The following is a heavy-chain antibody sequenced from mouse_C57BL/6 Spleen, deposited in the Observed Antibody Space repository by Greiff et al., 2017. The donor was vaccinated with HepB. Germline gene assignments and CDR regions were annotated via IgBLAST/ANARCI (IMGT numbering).Heavy chain of an antibody. V-gene: IGHV1-80*01. CDR3: ARSPSSDYLDY. CDR1: GYAFSSYW. J-gene: IGHJ2*01. Sequence: QVQLKQSGAELVKPGASVKISCKASGYAFSSYWMNWVKQRPGKGLEWIGQIYPGDGDTNYNGKFKGRATLTADEASSTAYMQISSLTSEDSAVYFCARSPSSDYLDYWGQGTTLTVSS. CDR2: IYPGDGDT.